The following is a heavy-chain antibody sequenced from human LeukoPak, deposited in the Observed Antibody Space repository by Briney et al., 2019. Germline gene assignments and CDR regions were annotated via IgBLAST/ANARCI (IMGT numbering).Heavy chain of an antibody. Sequence: GASVKVSCKASGYTFTSYYMHWVRQAPGQGLEWMGIINPSGGSTSYAQKFQGRVTMTRDMSTSTVYMELSSLRSEDTAVYYCARSSGDRGETNYYYYMDVWGKGTTVTVSS. J-gene: IGHJ6*03. CDR2: INPSGGST. CDR1: GYTFTSYY. V-gene: IGHV1-46*01. D-gene: IGHD3-10*01. CDR3: ARSSGDRGETNYYYYMDV.